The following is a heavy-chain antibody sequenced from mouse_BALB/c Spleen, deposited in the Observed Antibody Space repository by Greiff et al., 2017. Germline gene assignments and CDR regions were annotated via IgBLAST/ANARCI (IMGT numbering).Heavy chain of an antibody. CDR3: ASYDGYPWFAY. D-gene: IGHD2-3*01. CDR1: GYSITSDYA. CDR2: ISYSGST. V-gene: IGHV3-2*02. Sequence: EVKLMESGPGLVKPSQSLSLTCTVTGYSITSDYAWNWIRQFPGNKLEWMGYISYSGSTSYNPSLKSRISITRDTSKNQFFLQLNSVTTEDTATYYCASYDGYPWFAYWGQGTLVTVSA. J-gene: IGHJ3*01.